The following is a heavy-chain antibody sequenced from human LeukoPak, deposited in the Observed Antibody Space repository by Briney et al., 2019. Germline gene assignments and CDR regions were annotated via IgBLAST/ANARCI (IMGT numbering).Heavy chain of an antibody. CDR2: ISGSGGST. J-gene: IGHJ4*02. D-gene: IGHD3-10*02. CDR1: GFTFSSYA. V-gene: IGHV3-23*01. CDR3: AKDRLFGELLSLFDY. Sequence: PGGSLRLSCAASGFTFSSYAMSWVRQAPAKGLEWVSAISGSGGSTYYADSVKGRFTISRDNSKNTLYLQMNSLRAEDTAVYYCAKDRLFGELLSLFDYWGQGTLVTVSS.